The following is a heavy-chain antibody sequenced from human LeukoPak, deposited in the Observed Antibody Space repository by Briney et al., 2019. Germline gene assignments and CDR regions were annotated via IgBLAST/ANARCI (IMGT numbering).Heavy chain of an antibody. CDR1: GGSFSGYY. D-gene: IGHD5-12*01. J-gene: IGHJ4*02. Sequence: SETLSLTCAVYGGSFSGYYWSWIRQPPGKGLEWIGEINHSGSTNYNPSLKSRVTISVDTSKNQFSLKLSSVTAADTAVYYCAILGGYENYFDYWGQGTLVTVSS. CDR3: AILGGYENYFDY. V-gene: IGHV4-34*01. CDR2: INHSGST.